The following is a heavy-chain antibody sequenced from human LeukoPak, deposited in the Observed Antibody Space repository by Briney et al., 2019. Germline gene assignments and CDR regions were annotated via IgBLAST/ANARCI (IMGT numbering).Heavy chain of an antibody. CDR2: IYYSGST. Sequence: PSETLSLTCTVSGGSISSYYLSWIRQPPGKGLEWIGYIYYSGSTNYNPSLKSRVTISVDTSKNQFSLKLNSVTAADTAVYYCARHLLGSLDIIDFWGQGTMVTVSS. J-gene: IGHJ3*01. D-gene: IGHD2-2*03. CDR3: ARHLLGSLDIIDF. V-gene: IGHV4-59*08. CDR1: GGSISSYY.